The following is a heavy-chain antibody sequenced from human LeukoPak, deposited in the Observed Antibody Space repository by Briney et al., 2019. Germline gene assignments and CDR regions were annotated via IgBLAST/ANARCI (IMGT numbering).Heavy chain of an antibody. J-gene: IGHJ3*02. Sequence: PGRSLRLSCAASGFTFDDYAMHWVRQAPGKGLERVSGISWNSGSIGYADSVKGRFTISRDNAKNSLYLQMNSLRAEDTALYYCAKDILRYYGSGSYVGDAFDIWGQGTMVTVSS. V-gene: IGHV3-9*01. D-gene: IGHD3-10*01. CDR2: ISWNSGSI. CDR3: AKDILRYYGSGSYVGDAFDI. CDR1: GFTFDDYA.